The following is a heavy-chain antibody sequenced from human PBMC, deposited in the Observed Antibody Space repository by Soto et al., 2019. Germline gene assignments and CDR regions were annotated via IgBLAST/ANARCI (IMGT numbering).Heavy chain of an antibody. CDR3: AGGNFRY. CDR2: MNPNSGNT. V-gene: IGHV1-8*01. CDR1: GYNVNTFY. J-gene: IGHJ4*02. Sequence: ASVKFSCEASGYNVNTFYIYWVREATGHGLEWMGWMNPNSGNTGYAQELRGGVTMTRNTSNTTAYMELTSLTSDDTGVYYCAGGNFRYWSQGTLVTVSS.